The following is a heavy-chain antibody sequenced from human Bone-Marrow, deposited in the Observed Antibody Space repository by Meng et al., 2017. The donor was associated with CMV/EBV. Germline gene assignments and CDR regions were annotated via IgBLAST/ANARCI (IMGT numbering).Heavy chain of an antibody. J-gene: IGHJ5*02. V-gene: IGHV3-23*01. CDR3: AKDRSDHYRYCSGGSCYGWFDP. Sequence: GGSLRLSCAASGFTFSSYAMSWVRQAPGKGLEWVSAISGSGGSTYYADSVKGRFTIPRDNSKNTLYLQMNSLRAEDTAVYYCAKDRSDHYRYCSGGSCYGWFDPWGQGTLVTVSS. D-gene: IGHD2-15*01. CDR2: ISGSGGST. CDR1: GFTFSSYA.